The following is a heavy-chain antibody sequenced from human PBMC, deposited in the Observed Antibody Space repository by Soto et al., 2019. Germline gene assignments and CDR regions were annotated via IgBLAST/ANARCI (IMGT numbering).Heavy chain of an antibody. CDR3: ARVSGSPYYFDY. CDR1: GYTFTSYA. V-gene: IGHV1-3*01. J-gene: IGHJ4*02. D-gene: IGHD3-10*01. Sequence: ASVKVSCKASGYTFTSYAMHWVRQAPGQRLEWMGWINAGNGNTKYSQKFQGRVTITRDTSASTAYMELSSLRSEDTAVYYCARVSGSPYYFDYWGQGTLVTVSS. CDR2: INAGNGNT.